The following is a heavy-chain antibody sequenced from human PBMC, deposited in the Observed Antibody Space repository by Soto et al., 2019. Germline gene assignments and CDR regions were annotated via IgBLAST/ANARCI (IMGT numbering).Heavy chain of an antibody. D-gene: IGHD3-16*01. CDR1: GDTFSNFA. CDR3: AKMVPVFGGGEGFDP. J-gene: IGHJ5*02. Sequence: QVQLVQSGAEVRKPGSSVKVSCQASGDTFSNFAITWVRQAPGQGLDWMGGIIPIFGIVYYAHKFQGRVTIAADEATRTAYLEFVSLRSDDTVIYYCAKMVPVFGGGEGFDPWGQGTLVTVSS. V-gene: IGHV1-69*01. CDR2: IIPIFGIV.